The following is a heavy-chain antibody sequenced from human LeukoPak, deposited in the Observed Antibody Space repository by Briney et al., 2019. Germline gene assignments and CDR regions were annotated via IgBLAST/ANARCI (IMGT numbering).Heavy chain of an antibody. J-gene: IGHJ4*02. D-gene: IGHD3-22*01. CDR2: IYHSGST. CDR1: GGSISSSNW. Sequence: SETLSLTCAVSGGSISSSNWWSWVRQPPGKGLEWIGEIYHSGSTNYNPSLKSRVTISVDKSKNQFSLKLSSVTAADTAVYYCARDAYYYDSSGQKNPLFDYWGQGTLVTVSS. CDR3: ARDAYYYDSSGQKNPLFDY. V-gene: IGHV4-4*02.